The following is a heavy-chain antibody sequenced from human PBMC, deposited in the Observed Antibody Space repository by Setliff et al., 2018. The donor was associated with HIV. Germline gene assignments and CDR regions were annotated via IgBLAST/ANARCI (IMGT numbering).Heavy chain of an antibody. V-gene: IGHV3-30*04. CDR3: ARGRLLWSGSYYYYYMDV. CDR2: ISYDGSNK. D-gene: IGHD3-10*01. Sequence: PGGSLRLSCAASGFTFSSYAMHWVRQAPGKGLEWVAVISYDGSNKYYADSVKGRFTISRDNSKYTLYLHMNSLKAEDTAVYYCARGRLLWSGSYYYYYMDVWGKGTTVTVSS. J-gene: IGHJ6*03. CDR1: GFTFSSYA.